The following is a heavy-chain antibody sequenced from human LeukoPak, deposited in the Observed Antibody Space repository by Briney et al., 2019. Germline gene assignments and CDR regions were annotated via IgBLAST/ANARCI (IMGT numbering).Heavy chain of an antibody. CDR1: GDSINSLDL. J-gene: IGHJ4*02. CDR3: AGLVGRYSSGLYYYYFDY. V-gene: IGHV4-4*02. CDR2: MYPSGTT. Sequence: SGTLSLTCTVSGDSINSLDLWGWVRQPPGKGLEWIGEMYPSGTTHSNPSVKSRVTISIDKSKNQFFLNLSSVTAADTAVYYCAGLVGRYSSGLYYYYFDYWGQGTLVTVSS. D-gene: IGHD3-22*01.